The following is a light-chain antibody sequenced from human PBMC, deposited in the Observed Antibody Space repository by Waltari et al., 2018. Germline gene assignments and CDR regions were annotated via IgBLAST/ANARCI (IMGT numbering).Light chain of an antibody. Sequence: EIVLTQSPGTLALAPGERATLSCRASQSVSSNYLAWYQQKPGEAPRSLIYGECNRAYGIPVRFSGTGAGIDFNITISSVEPEDSAIYYCQQYGSSHPYTFGQRTKLEI. V-gene: IGKV3-20*01. CDR2: GEC. CDR3: QQYGSSHPYT. J-gene: IGKJ2*01. CDR1: QSVSSNY.